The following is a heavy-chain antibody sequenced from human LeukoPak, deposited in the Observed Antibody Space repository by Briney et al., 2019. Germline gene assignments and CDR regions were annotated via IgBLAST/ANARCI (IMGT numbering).Heavy chain of an antibody. V-gene: IGHV3-7*03. J-gene: IGHJ3*02. CDR1: GFTFSSYW. Sequence: GGSLRLSCAASGFTFSSYWMSWVRQAPGKGLEWVANIKQDGSEKYYVDSVKGRFTISRENAKNSLYLQMNSLRAEDTAVYYCARVFCSSTSCYVSSEAFDIWGQGTMVTVSS. D-gene: IGHD2-2*01. CDR3: ARVFCSSTSCYVSSEAFDI. CDR2: IKQDGSEK.